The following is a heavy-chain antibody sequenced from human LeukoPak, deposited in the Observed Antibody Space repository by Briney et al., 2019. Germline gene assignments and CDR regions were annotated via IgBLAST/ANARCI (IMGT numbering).Heavy chain of an antibody. CDR2: ISSSSSNI. V-gene: IGHV3-21*01. CDR3: AREGMRVVVFDY. CDR1: GFTFSSYS. J-gene: IGHJ4*02. Sequence: AGGSLSLSCAASGFTFSSYSMNWVRQAPGKGLEWVSSISSSSSNIYYADSVKDRFTISRDNAKNSLYLQMNSLRAEDTAVYYCAREGMRVVVFDYWGQGTLVTVSS. D-gene: IGHD3-22*01.